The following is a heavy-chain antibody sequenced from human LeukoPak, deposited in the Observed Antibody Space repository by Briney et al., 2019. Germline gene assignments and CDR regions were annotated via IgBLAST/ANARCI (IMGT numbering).Heavy chain of an antibody. CDR2: INHSGST. J-gene: IGHJ5*02. Sequence: SETLSLTCAVYGGSFSGYYWSWIRQPPGKGLEWIGEINHSGSTNYNPSLKSRVTISVDKSKNQFSLKLSSVTAADTAVYYCARVGAAARPSDWFDPWGQGTLVTVSS. V-gene: IGHV4-34*01. D-gene: IGHD6-6*01. CDR3: ARVGAAARPSDWFDP. CDR1: GGSFSGYY.